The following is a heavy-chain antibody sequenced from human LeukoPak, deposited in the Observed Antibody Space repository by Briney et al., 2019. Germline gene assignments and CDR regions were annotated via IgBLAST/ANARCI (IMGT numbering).Heavy chain of an antibody. V-gene: IGHV1-2*04. CDR2: INPNSGGT. CDR1: GYTFTGYY. Sequence: ASVKVSCKASGYTFTGYYMHWVRQAPGQGLEWVGWINPNSGGTNYAQKFQGWVTMTRDTSISTAYMELSRLRSDDTAVYYCARGYCSGGSCYGWFDPWGQGTLVTVSS. D-gene: IGHD2-15*01. J-gene: IGHJ5*02. CDR3: ARGYCSGGSCYGWFDP.